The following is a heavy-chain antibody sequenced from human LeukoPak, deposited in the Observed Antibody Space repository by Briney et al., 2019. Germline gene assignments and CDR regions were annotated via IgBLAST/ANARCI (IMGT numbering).Heavy chain of an antibody. Sequence: ASVKVSCKASGYTFTTYDINWVRQATGQGLEWMGWMNPNSANTGYAQRFQGRVTITRNTSISTAYMELNSLRSDDTAVYYCARARLVRGPVTPLYYFDYWGQGVLVTVSS. J-gene: IGHJ4*02. CDR3: ARARLVRGPVTPLYYFDY. D-gene: IGHD2-8*02. V-gene: IGHV1-8*03. CDR1: GYTFTTYD. CDR2: MNPNSANT.